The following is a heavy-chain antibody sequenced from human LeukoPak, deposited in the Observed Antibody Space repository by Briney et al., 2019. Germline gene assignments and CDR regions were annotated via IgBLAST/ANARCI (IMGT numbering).Heavy chain of an antibody. V-gene: IGHV3-53*01. D-gene: IGHD1-7*01. Sequence: GGSLRLSCAASGFTVSSNYMSWVRQAPGKGLEWVSIIYSGGSTYYADSVKGRFTISRDNAKNTLYLQMNSLRAEDTAVYYCATAGNYRFDYWGQGTLVTVSS. CDR2: IYSGGST. CDR1: GFTVSSNY. CDR3: ATAGNYRFDY. J-gene: IGHJ4*02.